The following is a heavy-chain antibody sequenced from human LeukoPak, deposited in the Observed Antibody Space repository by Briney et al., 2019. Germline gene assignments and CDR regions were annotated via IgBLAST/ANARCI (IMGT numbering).Heavy chain of an antibody. Sequence: PGGSLRLSCAASGFTVSTNYMSWVRQALGKGLEWVGRIKSKTDGGTTDYAAPVKGRFTISRDDSKNTLYLQMNSLKTEDTAVYYCTTVEALAAAAEIDYWGQGTLVTVSS. CDR3: TTVEALAAAAEIDY. V-gene: IGHV3-15*01. J-gene: IGHJ4*02. CDR2: IKSKTDGGTT. CDR1: GFTVSTNY. D-gene: IGHD6-13*01.